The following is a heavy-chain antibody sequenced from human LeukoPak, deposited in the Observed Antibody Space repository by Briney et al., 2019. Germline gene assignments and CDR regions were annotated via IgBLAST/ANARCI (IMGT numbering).Heavy chain of an antibody. V-gene: IGHV3-7*04. CDR3: ARFGVPYGVDV. D-gene: IGHD3-16*01. CDR1: GFTFSTYW. Sequence: PGGSLRLSCAASGFTFSTYWMSWVRQAPGKGLEWVANMKPDGSEKDYVDSPKGRFTISRDNAKNSLYLQVNSLRAEDTAVYYCARFGVPYGVDVWGQGTTVTVSS. CDR2: MKPDGSEK. J-gene: IGHJ6*02.